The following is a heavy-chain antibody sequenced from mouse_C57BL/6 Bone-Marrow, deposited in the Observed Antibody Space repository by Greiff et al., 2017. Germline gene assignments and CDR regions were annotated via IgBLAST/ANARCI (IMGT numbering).Heavy chain of an antibody. J-gene: IGHJ2*01. CDR2: IYPSDSET. V-gene: IGHV1-61*01. D-gene: IGHD1-1*01. Sequence: QVQLQQPGAELVRPGSSVKLFCKASGYTFTSYWMDWVKQRPGQGLEWIGNIYPSDSETHYNQKFKDKATLTVDKSSSTAYMQLSSLTSEDSAVYYCARGDYGSGFDYWGQGTTLTVSS. CDR1: GYTFTSYW. CDR3: ARGDYGSGFDY.